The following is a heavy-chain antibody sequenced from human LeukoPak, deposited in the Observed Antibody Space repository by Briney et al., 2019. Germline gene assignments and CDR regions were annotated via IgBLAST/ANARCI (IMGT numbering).Heavy chain of an antibody. Sequence: SVTVSCKASGGTFSSDAISWGRQAPGQGLEWMGGSIPIFSTANCAQKFQGRVTLTPDESTSTAYMELSSLRSEDTAVYYCARDHYYYGSLSWFDPWGQGTLVTVSS. CDR1: GGTFSSDA. CDR2: SIPIFSTA. CDR3: ARDHYYYGSLSWFDP. V-gene: IGHV1-69*13. J-gene: IGHJ5*02. D-gene: IGHD3-10*01.